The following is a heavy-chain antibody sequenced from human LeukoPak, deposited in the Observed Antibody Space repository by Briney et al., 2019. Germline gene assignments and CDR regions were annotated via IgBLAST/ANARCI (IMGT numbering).Heavy chain of an antibody. CDR1: GFTFSSYS. Sequence: GGSLRLSRAASGFTFSSYSMNWVRQAPGKGLEWVSSISRSSSYIYYVDSVKGRFTISRDNAKNSLYLQMNSLRAEDTAVYYCVRDTVTVKREYYFDYWGQGTLVTVSS. J-gene: IGHJ4*02. CDR3: VRDTVTVKREYYFDY. V-gene: IGHV3-21*01. D-gene: IGHD4-11*01. CDR2: ISRSSSYI.